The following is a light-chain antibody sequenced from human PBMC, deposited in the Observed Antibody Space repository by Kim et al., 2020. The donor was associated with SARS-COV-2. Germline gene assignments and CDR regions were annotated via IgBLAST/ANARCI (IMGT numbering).Light chain of an antibody. CDR1: SLRSYY. CDR2: GKN. J-gene: IGLJ2*01. Sequence: SSELTQDPAVSVALGQTVRITCQGDSLRSYYASWYQQKQGQAPVLVIYGKNNRPSGIPDRFSDSSSGNTASLTITGAQAEDEADYYCNSRDSSGNHVVFGGGTKLTVL. CDR3: NSRDSSGNHVV. V-gene: IGLV3-19*01.